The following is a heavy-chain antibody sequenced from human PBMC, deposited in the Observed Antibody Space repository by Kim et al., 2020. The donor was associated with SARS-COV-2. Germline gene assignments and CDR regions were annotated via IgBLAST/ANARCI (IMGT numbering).Heavy chain of an antibody. CDR2: IYSGGST. Sequence: GVSLRLSCAASGFTVSSNYMSWVRQAPGKGLEWVSVIYSGGSTYYADSVKGRFTISRDNSKNTLYLQMNSLRAEDTAVYYCARDQDSGVYYDFWSGYTRYYYGMDVWGQGTTVTVSS. CDR3: ARDQDSGVYYDFWSGYTRYYYGMDV. CDR1: GFTVSSNY. D-gene: IGHD3-3*01. J-gene: IGHJ6*02. V-gene: IGHV3-53*01.